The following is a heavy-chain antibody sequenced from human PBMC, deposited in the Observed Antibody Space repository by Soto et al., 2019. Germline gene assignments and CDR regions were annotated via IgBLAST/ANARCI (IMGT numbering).Heavy chain of an antibody. J-gene: IGHJ5*02. CDR1: GGSISSGGYY. Sequence: QVQLQESGPGLVKPSQTLSLTCTVSGGSISSGGYYWNWIRQHPGKGLEWIGYIYYIGSTYYNPSPKSGVTLSLDKSKTQFSLALSSVTAADTAVYYCARSVFPWGQGTPVTVSS. CDR2: IYYIGST. V-gene: IGHV4-31*03. CDR3: ARSVFP.